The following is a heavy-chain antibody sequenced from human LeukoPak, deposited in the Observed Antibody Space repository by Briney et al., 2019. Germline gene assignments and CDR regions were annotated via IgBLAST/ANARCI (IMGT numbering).Heavy chain of an antibody. J-gene: IGHJ6*02. V-gene: IGHV3-7*03. CDR2: VNRDGSET. Sequence: GGSLRLSCAASGFALSSHWMTWVRKVPGRGPEWVANVNRDGSETYYLDSVKGRFTISKDNAKNSLYLQMNSLRAEDTALYHCARNNGMDVWGQGTTVIVSS. CDR1: GFALSSHW. CDR3: ARNNGMDV.